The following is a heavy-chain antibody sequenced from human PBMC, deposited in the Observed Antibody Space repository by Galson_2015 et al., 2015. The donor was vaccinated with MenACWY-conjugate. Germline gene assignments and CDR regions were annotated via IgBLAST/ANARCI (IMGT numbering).Heavy chain of an antibody. J-gene: IGHJ6*02. CDR1: GYSFTSYY. CDR2: ISPSGGST. Sequence: QSGAEVKKPGASVRVSCKASGYSFTSYYVHWVRQAPGQGPEWMGRISPSGGSTIYAQNFQGRVTMTRDTSTSTVYMELTSLRSDDTAVYFCARDPRQLLPRPNPFYNHGMDVWGQGTTVTVSS. V-gene: IGHV1-46*01. D-gene: IGHD2-2*01. CDR3: ARDPRQLLPRPNPFYNHGMDV.